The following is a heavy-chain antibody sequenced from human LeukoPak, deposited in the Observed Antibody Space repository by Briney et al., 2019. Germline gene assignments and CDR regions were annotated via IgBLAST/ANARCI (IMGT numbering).Heavy chain of an antibody. D-gene: IGHD2-2*01. J-gene: IGHJ4*02. V-gene: IGHV3-74*01. CDR3: ARDCSSTSCYMVFDY. Sequence: GGSLRLSCAASGFTFSRYWMHWVRQAPGKGLVWVSRINTDGSSTNYADSVKGRFTISRDNAKNTLYLQMNSLRGEDTAVYYCARDCSSTSCYMVFDYWGQGTLVTVSS. CDR2: INTDGSST. CDR1: GFTFSRYW.